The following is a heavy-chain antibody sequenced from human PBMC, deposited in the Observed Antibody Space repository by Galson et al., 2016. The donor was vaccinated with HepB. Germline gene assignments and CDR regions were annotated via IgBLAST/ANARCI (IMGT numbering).Heavy chain of an antibody. V-gene: IGHV1-18*01. CDR2: ISAYNGNT. Sequence: SVKVSCKASGYTFTSYGISWVRQAPGQGLEWMGWISAYNGNTNYAQKLQGRVTMTTDTSTSTAYMELRSLRSDDTAVYYCARDGGVKHCSGGTCRYTYSYFGMDVWGQGTTVTVSS. CDR3: ARDGGVKHCSGGTCRYTYSYFGMDV. D-gene: IGHD2-15*01. CDR1: GYTFTSYG. J-gene: IGHJ6*02.